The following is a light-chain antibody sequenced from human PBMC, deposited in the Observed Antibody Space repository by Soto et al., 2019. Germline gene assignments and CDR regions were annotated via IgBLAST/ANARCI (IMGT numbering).Light chain of an antibody. V-gene: IGKV3-15*01. CDR3: QQYNDWPPTWT. Sequence: EIVMTQSPATLSVSPGERATLSCRASQSVSSKLAWFQQKPGQAPRLLIYAASTRATGIPAKFSGSGSGTEFTLTISSLQSEDFAVYYCQQYNDWPPTWTLGQGTKVEVK. J-gene: IGKJ1*01. CDR1: QSVSSK. CDR2: AAS.